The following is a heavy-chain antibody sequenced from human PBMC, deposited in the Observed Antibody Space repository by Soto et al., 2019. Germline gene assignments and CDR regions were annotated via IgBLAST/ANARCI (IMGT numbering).Heavy chain of an antibody. CDR3: ARDYWLSIAGGNAFDI. Sequence: SETLSLTCAVSGGSISSSNWWSWVRQPPGKGLEWIGEIYHSGSTNYNPSLKSRVTISVDKSKNQFSLKLSSVTAADTAVYYCARDYWLSIAGGNAFDIWGQGTMVTVSS. D-gene: IGHD6-6*01. CDR2: IYHSGST. CDR1: GGSISSSNW. V-gene: IGHV4-4*02. J-gene: IGHJ3*02.